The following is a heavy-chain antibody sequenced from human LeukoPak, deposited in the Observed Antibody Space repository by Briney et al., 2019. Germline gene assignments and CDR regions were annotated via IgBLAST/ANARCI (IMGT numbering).Heavy chain of an antibody. J-gene: IGHJ4*02. D-gene: IGHD2-2*01. CDR1: GFTFSSYA. Sequence: PGGSLRLSCAASGFTFSSYAMHWVRQAPGKGLEYVTAISSNGGSTYYANSVKGRFTISRDNSKNTLYLQMGSLRAEDMAVYYCARGGADCSSTSCYLEYWGQGTLVTVSS. CDR3: ARGGADCSSTSCYLEY. V-gene: IGHV3-64*01. CDR2: ISSNGGST.